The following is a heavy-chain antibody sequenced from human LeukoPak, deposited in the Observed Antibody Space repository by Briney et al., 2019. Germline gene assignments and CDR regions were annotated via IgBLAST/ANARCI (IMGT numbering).Heavy chain of an antibody. CDR3: ARGDDFSGDH. Sequence: GGSLRLSCAASGFTSSKFWMSWVRQAQGRGLEWVANIHPEGNEKYHVESVKGRFTISRDNAKNSLFLQMNGLRVEDTAVYYCARGDDFSGDHWGQGTLVTVSS. CDR1: GFTSSKFW. V-gene: IGHV3-7*04. CDR2: IHPEGNEK. D-gene: IGHD1-1*01. J-gene: IGHJ4*02.